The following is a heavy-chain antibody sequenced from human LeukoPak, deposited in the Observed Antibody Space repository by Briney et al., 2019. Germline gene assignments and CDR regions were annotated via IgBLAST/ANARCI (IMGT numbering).Heavy chain of an antibody. Sequence: SETLSLTCTVSGDSITTYFWSWIRQPPGKGLEWIGYIYSNGGTIYNPPLNSRVNISVDTPNNQFSLRLSSVTDADTAVYYCARGGRGAAAGFDYWGRGTLVTVSS. CDR1: GDSITTYF. V-gene: IGHV4-59*01. D-gene: IGHD6-13*01. J-gene: IGHJ4*02. CDR2: IYSNGGT. CDR3: ARGGRGAAAGFDY.